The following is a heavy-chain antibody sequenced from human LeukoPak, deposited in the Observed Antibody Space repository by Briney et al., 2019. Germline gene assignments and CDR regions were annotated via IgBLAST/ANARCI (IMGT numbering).Heavy chain of an antibody. Sequence: SETLSLTCTVSGGFLGSYYWSWIRQPPGKALEWIGNIHYSGSTNYNPSLKSRVTISVDTSKNEFSLKLSSVTAADTAVYYCARRFDLWGRGTLVTVSS. J-gene: IGHJ2*01. V-gene: IGHV4-59*08. CDR1: GGFLGSYY. CDR3: ARRFDL. CDR2: IHYSGST.